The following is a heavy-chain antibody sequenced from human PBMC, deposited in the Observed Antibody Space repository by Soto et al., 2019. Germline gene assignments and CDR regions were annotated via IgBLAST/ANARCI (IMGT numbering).Heavy chain of an antibody. CDR2: ISGSGGST. CDR3: AKDPYDFWSGYQLNYFDY. CDR1: GFTFSSYA. D-gene: IGHD3-3*01. Sequence: EVQLLESGGGLVQPGGSLRLSCAASGFTFSSYAMSWVRQAPGKGLEWVSAISGSGGSTYYADSVKGRFTISRDNSKNTLYLQMNSLRAEDTAVYYCAKDPYDFWSGYQLNYFDYGGQGTLVTVSS. J-gene: IGHJ4*02. V-gene: IGHV3-23*01.